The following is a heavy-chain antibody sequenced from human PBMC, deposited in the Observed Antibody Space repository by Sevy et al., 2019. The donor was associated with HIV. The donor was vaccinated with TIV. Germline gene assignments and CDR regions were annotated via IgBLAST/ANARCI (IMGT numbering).Heavy chain of an antibody. Sequence: GGSLRLSCAASGFTFSGAWMSWVRRVPGKGLEWLGRLKSETDGGATDYAAPVKGRFTISRDDSKKTLYLQVNSLQVEDTAAYYCTTDLGIYASKWVQGTLVTVSS. CDR1: GFTFSGAW. D-gene: IGHD3-16*01. J-gene: IGHJ4*02. V-gene: IGHV3-15*01. CDR3: TTDLGIYASK. CDR2: LKSETDGGAT.